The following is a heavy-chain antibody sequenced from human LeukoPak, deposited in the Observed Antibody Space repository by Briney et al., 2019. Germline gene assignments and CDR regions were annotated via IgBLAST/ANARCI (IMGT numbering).Heavy chain of an antibody. V-gene: IGHV3-48*03. J-gene: IGHJ6*02. CDR2: ISSSGRTI. D-gene: IGHD1-20*01. CDR1: GFTFSSYE. Sequence: GGSLRLSCAASGFTFSSYEMNWVRPAPGKGLEWISYISSSGRTIYYADSVKGRFTISRDNAKNSLYLQMNSLRVEDRAVYYCARGSLTGEYGMDVWGQGTTVTVSS. CDR3: ARGSLTGEYGMDV.